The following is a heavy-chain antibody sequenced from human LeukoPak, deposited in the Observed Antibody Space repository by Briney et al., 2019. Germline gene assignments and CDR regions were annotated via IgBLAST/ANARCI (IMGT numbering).Heavy chain of an antibody. J-gene: IGHJ4*02. Sequence: ASVKVSCKASGYTFTSYYMHWVRQAPGQGLEWMEIINPSGGSTSYAQKFQGRVTMTRDTSTSTVYMELSSLRSEDTAVYYCARADYEGPFDYWGQGTLVAVSS. CDR3: ARADYEGPFDY. D-gene: IGHD3-22*01. V-gene: IGHV1-46*01. CDR2: INPSGGST. CDR1: GYTFTSYY.